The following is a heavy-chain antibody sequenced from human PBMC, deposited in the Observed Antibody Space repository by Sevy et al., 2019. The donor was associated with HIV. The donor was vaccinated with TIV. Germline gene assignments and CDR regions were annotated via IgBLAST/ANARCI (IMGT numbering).Heavy chain of an antibody. CDR1: GFTFSSYG. D-gene: IGHD3-22*01. Sequence: GGSLRLSCAASGFTFSSYGMHWVRQSPGKRLEWVAFIRYDGSIKYYADSVKGRFTISRDNSKNWLYLQMNGLRAEDTAVYYWAKDGSRITMIVVAQYYFDYWGQGTLVTVSS. J-gene: IGHJ4*02. CDR2: IRYDGSIK. CDR3: AKDGSRITMIVVAQYYFDY. V-gene: IGHV3-30*02.